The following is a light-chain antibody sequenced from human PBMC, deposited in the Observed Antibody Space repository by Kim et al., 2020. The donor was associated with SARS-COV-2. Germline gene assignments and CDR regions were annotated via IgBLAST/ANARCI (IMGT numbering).Light chain of an antibody. CDR2: GDT. Sequence: QCVTISCTGSSSSIGENYDVHWEQQPPGTAPKLLMHGDTNRPEGAPDRSSGSKSGTSAALAIAGLRAEDEAEYYCQSYDSSLSTSVFGGGTQLTVL. CDR3: QSYDSSLSTSV. J-gene: IGLJ7*01. V-gene: IGLV1-40*01. CDR1: SSSIGENYD.